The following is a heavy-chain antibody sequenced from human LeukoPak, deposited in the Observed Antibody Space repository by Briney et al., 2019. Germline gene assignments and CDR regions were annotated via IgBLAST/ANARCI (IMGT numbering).Heavy chain of an antibody. J-gene: IGHJ4*02. D-gene: IGHD3-22*01. V-gene: IGHV3-23*01. CDR3: AKNSVRSGYYYGY. CDR2: ISESGSGT. Sequence: GGSLRLSCAVSGLTFSRYAMSWVRQAPGKGLEWVSAISESGSGTYYADSVKGRFTISRDNSKNTLYLQMNSLRAEDTAVYYCAKNSVRSGYYYGYWGQGTLVTVSS. CDR1: GLTFSRYA.